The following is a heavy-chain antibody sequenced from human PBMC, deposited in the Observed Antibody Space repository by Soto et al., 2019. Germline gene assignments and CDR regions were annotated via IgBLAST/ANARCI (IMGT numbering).Heavy chain of an antibody. J-gene: IGHJ4*02. CDR2: VSSTGST. Sequence: SETLSLTCTVSGASITQYYWNWIRQSPGKGLEWIVSVSSTGSTVYNPSLTSRVTVSLDTSKNQFSLTLNSVTAADTAVYHCARGGGRPYHNHEFDLWGQGTLVTVSS. CDR3: ARGGGRPYHNHEFDL. D-gene: IGHD2-21*01. CDR1: GASITQYY. V-gene: IGHV4-59*01.